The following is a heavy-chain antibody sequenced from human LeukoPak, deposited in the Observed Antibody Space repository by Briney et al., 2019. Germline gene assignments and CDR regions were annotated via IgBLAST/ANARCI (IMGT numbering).Heavy chain of an antibody. D-gene: IGHD6-13*01. Sequence: ASVKVSCKASGYTFTSHDINWVRQATGQGLEWMGWMNPNSGNTGYAQKFQGRVTMTRNTSISTAYMELSSLRSEDTAVYYCARGTPLGAAADYWGQGTLVTVSS. CDR3: ARGTPLGAAADY. V-gene: IGHV1-8*01. CDR1: GYTFTSHD. J-gene: IGHJ4*02. CDR2: MNPNSGNT.